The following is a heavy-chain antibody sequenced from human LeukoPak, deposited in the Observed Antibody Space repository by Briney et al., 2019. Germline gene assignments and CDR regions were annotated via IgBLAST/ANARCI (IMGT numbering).Heavy chain of an antibody. D-gene: IGHD2-2*01. V-gene: IGHV1-69*01. CDR2: IIPIFGTA. J-gene: IGHJ6*03. CDR3: ARGIVVVPAAAYYYYYMDV. Sequence: VASVKVSCKASGGTFSSYAISWVRQAPGQGLEWMGGIIPIFGTANYAQKFQGRVTITADESTSTAYMELSSLRSEDTAVYYCARGIVVVPAAAYYYYYMDVWGKGTTVTVSS. CDR1: GGTFSSYA.